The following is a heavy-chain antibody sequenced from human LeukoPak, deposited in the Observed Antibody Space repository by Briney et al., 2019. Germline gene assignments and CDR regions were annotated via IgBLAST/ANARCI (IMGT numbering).Heavy chain of an antibody. CDR2: INPSGGST. J-gene: IGHJ3*02. V-gene: IGHV1-46*01. CDR1: GYTFTSYY. D-gene: IGHD3-10*02. CDR3: ATDLPPYYYVRGTPFDI. Sequence: GASVKVSCKASGYTFTSYYMHWVRQAPGQGLEWMGIINPSGGSTSYAQKFQGRVTMTEDTSTDTAYMELSSLRSEDTAVYYCATDLPPYYYVRGTPFDIWGQGTMVTVSS.